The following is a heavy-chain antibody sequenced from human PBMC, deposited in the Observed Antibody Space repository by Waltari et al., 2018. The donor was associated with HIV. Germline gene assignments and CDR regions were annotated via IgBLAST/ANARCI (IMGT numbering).Heavy chain of an antibody. CDR2: ISAYNGNT. CDR1: GYTFTSYG. CDR3: ARERGVRGAPDLYYYYGMDV. V-gene: IGHV1-18*01. D-gene: IGHD3-10*01. Sequence: QVQLVQSGAEVKKPGASVKVSCKASGYTFTSYGISWVRQAPGQGLEWMGWISAYNGNTNYAQKLQGRVTMTTDTSTSTAYMELRSLRSDDTAVYYCARERGVRGAPDLYYYYGMDVWGQGTTVTVSS. J-gene: IGHJ6*02.